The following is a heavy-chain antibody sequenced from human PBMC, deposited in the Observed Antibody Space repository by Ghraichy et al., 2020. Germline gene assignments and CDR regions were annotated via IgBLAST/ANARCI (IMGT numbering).Heavy chain of an antibody. CDR1: GDSIGSRAYS. V-gene: IGHV4-30-2*01. CDR3: ARGHGGTFDH. CDR2: ISHGGDT. D-gene: IGHD4-23*01. J-gene: IGHJ4*02. Sequence: SETLSLTCAVSGDSIGSRAYSWNWIRQPPGKGLEWIGYISHGGDTSYNPSLNSRVTVSVDRSKNQFSLRLSSVSAADTAVYYCARGHGGTFDHWGQGTLVTVSS.